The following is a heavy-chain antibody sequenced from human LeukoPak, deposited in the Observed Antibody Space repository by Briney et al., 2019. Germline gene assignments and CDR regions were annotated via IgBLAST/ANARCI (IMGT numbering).Heavy chain of an antibody. CDR1: GFTFSTYY. V-gene: IGHV3-21*01. CDR2: ITGSSSYI. D-gene: IGHD6-6*01. CDR3: ASGFSSSPYFDC. Sequence: GGSLRLSCAASGFTFSTYYMKWVRQAPGKGLEWVSFITGSSSYIYYTDSVKGRFTISRDNAKNSLFLQMNSLRDEDTAVYYCASGFSSSPYFDCWGQGTLVTVSS. J-gene: IGHJ4*02.